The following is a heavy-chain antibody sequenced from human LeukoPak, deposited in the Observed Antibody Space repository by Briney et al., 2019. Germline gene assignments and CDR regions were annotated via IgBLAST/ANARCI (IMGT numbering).Heavy chain of an antibody. V-gene: IGHV3-53*05. D-gene: IGHD5-18*01. J-gene: IGHJ4*02. CDR3: AREGVGYFFDY. CDR1: GFTVSGNY. CDR2: IYICGRT. Sequence: GGSLRLSCAASGFTVSGNYVSWVRQAPGKGLEWVSVIYICGRTYYADSVKGRFTISRDNSKNTLFLQMRGLRPEDTAIYYCAREGVGYFFDYWGQGALVTVSS.